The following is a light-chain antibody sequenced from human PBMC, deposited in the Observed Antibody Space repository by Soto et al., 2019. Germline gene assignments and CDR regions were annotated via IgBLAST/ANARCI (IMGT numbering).Light chain of an antibody. CDR2: ATS. CDR1: QTIRSY. CDR3: QQGYSSRWT. J-gene: IGKJ1*01. V-gene: IGKV1-39*01. Sequence: DIQMTQSPSSLSASVGDRVTITCRASQTIRSYLNWYQQKPGKAPQLLIYATSSLQTGVPSRFSASGSGTDFSLVISDLQPEDSATYYCQQGYSSRWTSGRGTKVKI.